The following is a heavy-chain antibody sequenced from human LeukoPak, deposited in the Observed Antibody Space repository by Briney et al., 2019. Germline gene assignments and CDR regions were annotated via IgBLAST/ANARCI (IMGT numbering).Heavy chain of an antibody. CDR2: INYSGRT. V-gene: IGHV4-59*08. CDR1: GGSIRNYY. J-gene: IGHJ4*02. CDR3: ARHVFSYGEPFDY. Sequence: SETLSLTCTVSGGSIRNYYWSWIRQPPGKGLEWLGYINYSGRTNYNPSLKGRVTISVDTSMTQFSLRLSSVTATDTAIYYCARHVFSYGEPFDYWGQGVLITVSS. D-gene: IGHD3-16*01.